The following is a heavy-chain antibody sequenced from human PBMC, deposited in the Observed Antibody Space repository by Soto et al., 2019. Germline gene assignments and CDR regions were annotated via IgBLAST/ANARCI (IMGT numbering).Heavy chain of an antibody. CDR2: IWYDGSNK. Sequence: GESLSLSCAASGFSFSGYVMHWVRQPPGKGLEWVAVIWYDGSNKYYADSVKGQFTISRDNSKNTLYLQMNRLRAEDTAVYYCARDGGFYGFWSGYQRSHGGMDVWGQGTTVTVSS. V-gene: IGHV3-33*01. CDR3: ARDGGFYGFWSGYQRSHGGMDV. D-gene: IGHD3-3*01. J-gene: IGHJ6*02. CDR1: GFSFSGYV.